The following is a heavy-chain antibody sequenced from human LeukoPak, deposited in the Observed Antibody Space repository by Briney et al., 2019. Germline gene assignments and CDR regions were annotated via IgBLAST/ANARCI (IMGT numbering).Heavy chain of an antibody. J-gene: IGHJ4*02. V-gene: IGHV3-23*01. Sequence: GGSLRLSCAASGFTFSSSAMSWVRQVPGKGLEWVSGISDSGGSTYYADSVKGRFSISRDNSKNTLFLQMNSLRAEDTAVYSCAKSGWYESSGPLYYFDYWGQGTLVTVSS. D-gene: IGHD3-22*01. CDR2: ISDSGGST. CDR3: AKSGWYESSGPLYYFDY. CDR1: GFTFSSSA.